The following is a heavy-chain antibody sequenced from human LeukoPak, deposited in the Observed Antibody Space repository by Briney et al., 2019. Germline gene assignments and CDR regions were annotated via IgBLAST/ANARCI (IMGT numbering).Heavy chain of an antibody. CDR1: GFTFSSYS. Sequence: GGSLKLSCAASGFTFSSYSMNWVRQAPGKGLEWVSSISSSSSYIYYADSVKGRFTISRDNAKNSLYLQMNSLRAEDTAVYYCARGHEITMIVVVSDYWGQGTLVTVSS. D-gene: IGHD3-22*01. J-gene: IGHJ4*02. CDR2: ISSSSSYI. V-gene: IGHV3-21*01. CDR3: ARGHEITMIVVVSDY.